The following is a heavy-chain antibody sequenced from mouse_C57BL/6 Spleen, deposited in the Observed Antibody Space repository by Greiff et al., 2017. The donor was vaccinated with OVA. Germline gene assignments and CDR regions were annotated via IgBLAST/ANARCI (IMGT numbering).Heavy chain of an antibody. Sequence: VQLQQSGPELVKPGASVKISCKASGYTFTDYYMNWVKQSHGKSLEWIGDINPNNGGTSYNQKFKGKATLTVDKSSSTAYMELRSLTSEDSAVYYCARNGRGWYFAVWGTGPTVTVSS. J-gene: IGHJ1*03. D-gene: IGHD1-1*01. CDR1: GYTFTDYY. CDR2: INPNNGGT. V-gene: IGHV1-26*01. CDR3: ARNGRGWYFAV.